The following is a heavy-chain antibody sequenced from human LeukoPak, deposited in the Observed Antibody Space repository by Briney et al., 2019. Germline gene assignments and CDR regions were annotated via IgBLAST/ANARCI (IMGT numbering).Heavy chain of an antibody. V-gene: IGHV3-23*01. CDR2: VSGSGGST. D-gene: IGHD3-10*01. Sequence: GGSLRLSCAASGFTFSTYAMSWLRQAPGKGLEWVSAVSGSGGSTYYAGSVKSRFTISRDNSKNTLYLQMNSLSAEDMAVYYCAKIYGSGNYVPDYWGQGTLVTVSS. CDR3: AKIYGSGNYVPDY. CDR1: GFTFSTYA. J-gene: IGHJ4*02.